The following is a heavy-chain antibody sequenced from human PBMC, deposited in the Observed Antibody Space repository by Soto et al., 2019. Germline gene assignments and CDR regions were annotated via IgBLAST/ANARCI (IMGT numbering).Heavy chain of an antibody. CDR1: GFTFNNYW. J-gene: IGHJ4*02. CDR2: LKRDGSEQ. V-gene: IGHV3-7*01. Sequence: EVQLVESGGGLVQPGGSLRLSCAASGFTFNNYWMNWVRQAPGKGLEWVANLKRDGSEQHYVESVKGRFTISRDNAKNSLYLQMNSLRAEDTAVYYCSKDGSASPFDYWGQGALVTVS. CDR3: SKDGSASPFDY.